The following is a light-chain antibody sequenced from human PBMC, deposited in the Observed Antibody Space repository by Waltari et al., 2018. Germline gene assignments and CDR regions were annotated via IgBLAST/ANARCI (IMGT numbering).Light chain of an antibody. CDR1: QSVNGA. V-gene: IGKV3-20*01. Sequence: EIVLTQSPGTVSLSPGEGATLSCRASQSVNGALAWYQQKPGQAPRLLIYHASNRATGIPDRFSGSGSGTDFSLTISILEPEDFAVYYCQHYLRVPVTFGQGTKVEI. CDR3: QHYLRVPVT. J-gene: IGKJ1*01. CDR2: HAS.